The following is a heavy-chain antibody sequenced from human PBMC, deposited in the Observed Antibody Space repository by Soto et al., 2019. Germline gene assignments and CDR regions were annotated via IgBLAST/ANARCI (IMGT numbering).Heavy chain of an antibody. CDR3: ARVVVVPAAPYYYYYMDV. V-gene: IGHV1-3*01. CDR2: INANSGNT. CDR1: GYTFTSYA. Sequence: ASVKVSCKASGYTFTSYAMHWVRQAPGQRLEWMGWINANSGNTGYSQKFQGRVTITRNTSVSTAYMELSSLRSEDTAVYYCARVVVVPAAPYYYYYMDVWGKGTTVTVSS. J-gene: IGHJ6*03. D-gene: IGHD2-2*01.